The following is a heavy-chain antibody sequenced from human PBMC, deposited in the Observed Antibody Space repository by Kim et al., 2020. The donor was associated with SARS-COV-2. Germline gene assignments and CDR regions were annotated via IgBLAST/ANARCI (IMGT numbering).Heavy chain of an antibody. J-gene: IGHJ6*02. CDR1: GLTVSSNY. CDR2: IFSGGST. Sequence: GGSLRLSCAASGLTVSSNYMSWVRQAQGKGREWVSVIFSGGSTYYTDSVKGRFTISRDNSKNTLYLHMNSVRDEDTAVYYCAREYSLVVWGQGTTVTVSS. CDR3: AREYSLVV. V-gene: IGHV3-66*01. D-gene: IGHD2-21*01.